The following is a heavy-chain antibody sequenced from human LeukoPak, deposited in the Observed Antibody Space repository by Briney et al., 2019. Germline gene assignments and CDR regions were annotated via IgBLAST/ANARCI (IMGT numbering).Heavy chain of an antibody. J-gene: IGHJ4*02. CDR3: ARDVFPWSGELIRGSSLDS. Sequence: GGSLRLSCAASGFTFRNYWMSWVRQAPAKGLEWVANIKRDGSEKNYVDSVKGRFTISRDNAKNSLYLQMNNLRADDTAVYYCARDVFPWSGELIRGSSLDSWGQGTLVTVSS. CDR1: GFTFRNYW. D-gene: IGHD3-10*01. CDR2: IKRDGSEK. V-gene: IGHV3-7*03.